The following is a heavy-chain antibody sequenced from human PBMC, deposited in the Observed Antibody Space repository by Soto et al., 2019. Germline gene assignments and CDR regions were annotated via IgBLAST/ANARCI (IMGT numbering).Heavy chain of an antibody. V-gene: IGHV3-74*01. Sequence: WGALVVSCAASGFIFKMYWMPWVRQSPGKGLVWISRIYNDGTYSDYADSVRGRFTISRDNVNDTLYLQMNNLRAEDSGLYYCTRGPRPISTGTGAYWGQGTQVTVSS. J-gene: IGHJ4*02. D-gene: IGHD3-10*01. CDR2: IYNDGTYS. CDR1: GFIFKMYW. CDR3: TRGPRPISTGTGAY.